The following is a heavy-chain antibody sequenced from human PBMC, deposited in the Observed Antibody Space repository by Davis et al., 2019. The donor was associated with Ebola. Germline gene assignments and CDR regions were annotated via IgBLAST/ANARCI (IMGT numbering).Heavy chain of an antibody. CDR1: GFTFSDYY. J-gene: IGHJ6*02. V-gene: IGHV3-11*01. CDR2: ISSSGSTI. CDR3: ARDPDHLAGSGYYGMDV. D-gene: IGHD3-10*01. Sequence: GESLKISCAASGFTFSDYYMSWIRQAPGKGLEWVSYISSSGSTIYYADSVKGRFTTSRDNAKNSLYLQMNSLRAEDTAVYYCARDPDHLAGSGYYGMDVWGQGTTVTVSS.